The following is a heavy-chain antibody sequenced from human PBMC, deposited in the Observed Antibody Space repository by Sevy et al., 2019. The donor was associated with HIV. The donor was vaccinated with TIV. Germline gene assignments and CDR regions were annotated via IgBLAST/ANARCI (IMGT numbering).Heavy chain of an antibody. CDR2: IIPMFGTT. Sequence: ASVKVSCRASGGTFSIYAITWVRQSPGQGLEWMGGIIPMFGTTNYAQKFQGRVTITADESMNTAYMELSSLRSEDTAVYYCAREDSSGLNWFDPWGQGTLVTVSS. D-gene: IGHD3-22*01. CDR3: AREDSSGLNWFDP. CDR1: GGTFSIYA. V-gene: IGHV1-69*13. J-gene: IGHJ5*02.